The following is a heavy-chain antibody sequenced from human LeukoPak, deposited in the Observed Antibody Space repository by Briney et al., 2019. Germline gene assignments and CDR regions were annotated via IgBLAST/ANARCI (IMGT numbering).Heavy chain of an antibody. CDR1: GGSISSGSYC. CDR2: IYTSGNT. Sequence: SETLSLTCTVSGGSISSGSYCWSWIRQPAGKGLEWIGHIYTSGNTNYNPSLKSRVTISVDTSKNQFSLKLSSVTAADTAVYYCARDGYSGSDALWGQGTLVTVSS. J-gene: IGHJ4*02. CDR3: ARDGYSGSDAL. D-gene: IGHD5-12*01. V-gene: IGHV4-61*09.